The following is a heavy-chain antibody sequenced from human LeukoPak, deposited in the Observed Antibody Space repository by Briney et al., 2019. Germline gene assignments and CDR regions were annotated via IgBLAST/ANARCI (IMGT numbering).Heavy chain of an antibody. D-gene: IGHD4-23*01. V-gene: IGHV4-61*02. J-gene: IGHJ4*02. CDR3: ARAGGNSIPDY. CDR1: GGSISSGSYY. CDR2: IYTSGST. Sequence: TTSETLSLTCTVSGGSISSGSYYWSWIRQPAGKGLEWIGRIYTSGSTNYNPSLKSRVTILVDTSKNQFSLKLSSVTAADTAVYYCARAGGNSIPDYWGQGTLVTVSS.